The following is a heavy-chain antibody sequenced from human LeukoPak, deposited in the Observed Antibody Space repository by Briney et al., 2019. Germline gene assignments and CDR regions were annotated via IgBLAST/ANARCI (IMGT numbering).Heavy chain of an antibody. CDR2: ISWNSGSI. CDR1: GFTFDDYA. J-gene: IGHJ6*02. D-gene: IGHD5-24*01. V-gene: IGHV3-9*01. Sequence: GRSLRLSCAASGFTFDDYAMHWVRQAPGKGLEWVSGISWNSGSIGYADSVKGRFTISRDNAKNSLYLQMNSLRAEDTAVYYCAREARWLQFDYYYYAMDVWGQGTTVTVSS. CDR3: AREARWLQFDYYYYAMDV.